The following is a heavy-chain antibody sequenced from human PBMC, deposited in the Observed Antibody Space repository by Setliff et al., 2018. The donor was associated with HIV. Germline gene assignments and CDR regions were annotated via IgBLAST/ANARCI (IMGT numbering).Heavy chain of an antibody. V-gene: IGHV1-2*02. D-gene: IGHD2-2*01. J-gene: IGHJ6*03. CDR1: GYTFTAHH. CDR2: IIPKSGET. CDR3: ATSSRIYYYSYMDV. Sequence: ASVKVSCKSSGYTFTAHHIHWVRQAPGQGPEWMGWIIPKSGETSYAEKFRGRVTMTRDTSLSTAYMELSRLRSDDTAVFYCATSSRIYYYSYMDVWGKGTTVTVSS.